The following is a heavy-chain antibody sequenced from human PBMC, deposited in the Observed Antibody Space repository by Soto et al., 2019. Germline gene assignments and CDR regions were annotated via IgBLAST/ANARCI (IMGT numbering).Heavy chain of an antibody. CDR2: IYYSGST. Sequence: QVQLQESGPGLVTPSETLSLTCTVSGGSISTYYWTWIRQSPEKGLEWLRNIYYSGSTNYSPSLNSRLAISLDTSKNPFSLKLRSVTAADTAVYYCARESRCVNGACGNVFDIWGRGTKVTVSS. D-gene: IGHD2-8*01. V-gene: IGHV4-59*12. CDR1: GGSISTYY. CDR3: ARESRCVNGACGNVFDI. J-gene: IGHJ3*02.